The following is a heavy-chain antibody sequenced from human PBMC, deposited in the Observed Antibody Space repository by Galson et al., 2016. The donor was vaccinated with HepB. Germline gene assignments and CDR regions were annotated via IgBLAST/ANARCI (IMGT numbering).Heavy chain of an antibody. CDR2: INTNTGTP. Sequence: SVKVSCKASGYTFTSSSINWVRQAPGQGLEWMGWINTNTGTPTYAQGFTGRFVFSLDTAVSTAYLQISSLKTEDTAVYFCARLPVSDAVGDDYFDYWGQGTTVTVSS. J-gene: IGHJ4*03. CDR3: ARLPVSDAVGDDYFDY. V-gene: IGHV7-4-1*02. D-gene: IGHD3-16*01. CDR1: GYTFTSSS.